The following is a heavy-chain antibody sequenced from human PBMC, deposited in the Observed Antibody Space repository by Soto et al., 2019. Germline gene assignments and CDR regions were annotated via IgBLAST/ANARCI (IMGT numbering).Heavy chain of an antibody. Sequence: SETLSLTCTVSGGSISSYYWSWIRQPPGKGLEWIGYIYYSGSTNYNPSLKSRVTISVDTSKNQFSLKLSSVTAADTAVYYCARHRWRCSSTSCYGPYYYYYYMDVWGKGTTVTVSS. CDR2: IYYSGST. D-gene: IGHD2-2*01. V-gene: IGHV4-59*08. CDR3: ARHRWRCSSTSCYGPYYYYYYMDV. J-gene: IGHJ6*03. CDR1: GGSISSYY.